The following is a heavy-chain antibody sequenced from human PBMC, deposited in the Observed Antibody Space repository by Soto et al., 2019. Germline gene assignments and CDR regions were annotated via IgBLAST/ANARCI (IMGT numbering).Heavy chain of an antibody. CDR1: GYYFPSYW. CDR2: FYPGDSDT. Sequence: GESLKISCKGSGYYFPSYWIGWVRQMPGKGLEWMGIFYPGDSDTRYSPSFQGQVTISADRSISAAYLQWSSLKPSDTAMYYCARQGNGAEGFDYWGQGTLVTVSS. J-gene: IGHJ4*02. V-gene: IGHV5-51*01. CDR3: ARQGNGAEGFDY. D-gene: IGHD4-17*01.